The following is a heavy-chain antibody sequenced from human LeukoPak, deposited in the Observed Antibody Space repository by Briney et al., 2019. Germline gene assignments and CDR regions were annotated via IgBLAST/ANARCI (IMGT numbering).Heavy chain of an antibody. CDR2: IYHSGST. V-gene: IGHV4-38-2*02. Sequence: SETLSLTCTVSGYSISSGYYWGWIRQPPGKGLEWIGRIYHSGSTYYNPSLKSRVTISVDTSKNQFSLKLSSVTAANTAVYYCARGLNSGSYLVGAYYFDYWGQGTLVTVSS. J-gene: IGHJ4*02. D-gene: IGHD1-26*01. CDR1: GYSISSGYY. CDR3: ARGLNSGSYLVGAYYFDY.